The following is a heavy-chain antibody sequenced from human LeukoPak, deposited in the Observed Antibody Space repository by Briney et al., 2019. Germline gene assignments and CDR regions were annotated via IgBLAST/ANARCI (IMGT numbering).Heavy chain of an antibody. Sequence: GESLKISCKGSGYSFTRYWIGWVRQKPGKGLEWMGIIYPGDSDTRYSPSFQGQVTISADKSISTAYLQWSSLKASDTAMYYCARPIVHSSEAFDIWGQGTMVTVSS. D-gene: IGHD3-22*01. CDR1: GYSFTRYW. J-gene: IGHJ3*02. V-gene: IGHV5-51*01. CDR3: ARPIVHSSEAFDI. CDR2: IYPGDSDT.